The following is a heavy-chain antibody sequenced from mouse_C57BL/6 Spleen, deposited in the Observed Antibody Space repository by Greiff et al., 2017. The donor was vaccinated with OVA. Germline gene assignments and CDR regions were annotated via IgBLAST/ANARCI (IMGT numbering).Heavy chain of an antibody. CDR2: IWSGGST. Sequence: QVQLKESGPGLVQPSQSLSITCTVSGFSLTSYGVHWVRQSPGKGLEWLGVIWSGGSTDYNAAFISRLSISKDNSKSQVFFKMNSLQADDTAIYYCARGDGYWGLAYWGQGTLVTVSA. CDR3: ARGDGYWGLAY. V-gene: IGHV2-2*01. D-gene: IGHD2-3*01. J-gene: IGHJ3*01. CDR1: GFSLTSYG.